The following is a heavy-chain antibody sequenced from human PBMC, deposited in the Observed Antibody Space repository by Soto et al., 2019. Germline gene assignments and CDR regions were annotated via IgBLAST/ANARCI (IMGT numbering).Heavy chain of an antibody. Sequence: QVQLVQSGAEVKKPGASVKVSCKASGYTFTSYDINWVRQATGQGLEWMGWMNPNSGNTGYAQKFQGRVTMTRNTSISTAYMELSSLRSEDTAVYYCARPAYYYVWGSSYYYYGMDVWGQGTTVTVSS. V-gene: IGHV1-8*01. J-gene: IGHJ6*02. CDR3: ARPAYYYVWGSSYYYYGMDV. CDR2: MNPNSGNT. D-gene: IGHD3-16*01. CDR1: GYTFTSYD.